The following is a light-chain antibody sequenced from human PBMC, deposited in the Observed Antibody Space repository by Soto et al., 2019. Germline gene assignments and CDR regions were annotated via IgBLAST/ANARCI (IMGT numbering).Light chain of an antibody. CDR2: AAS. V-gene: IGKV1-17*01. Sequence: EIRVTQKPSSLSASVGDIVTITCLASQDIRNDLGWYQQKPGRAPRRLIYAASNLQSGVPSRFSGSGSGTEFTLTINSLQPEDFATYYCLEHSLFPRLTSGGRTKVDI. CDR3: LEHSLFPRLT. CDR1: QDIRND. J-gene: IGKJ4*01.